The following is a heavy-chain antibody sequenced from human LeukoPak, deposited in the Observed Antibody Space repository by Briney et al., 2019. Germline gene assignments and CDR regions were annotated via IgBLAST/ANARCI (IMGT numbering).Heavy chain of an antibody. CDR1: GGSISSGSYY. CDR2: ISGSGSGGST. CDR3: AKSGYKRFDY. V-gene: IGHV3-23*01. Sequence: ETLSLTCTVSGGSISSGSYYWSWVRQAPGKGLEWVSSISGSGSGGSTYYADPVKGRFTISRDNSKNTLYLQMNSLRAEDTAVYYCAKSGYKRFDYWGQGTLVTVSS. D-gene: IGHD5-24*01. J-gene: IGHJ4*02.